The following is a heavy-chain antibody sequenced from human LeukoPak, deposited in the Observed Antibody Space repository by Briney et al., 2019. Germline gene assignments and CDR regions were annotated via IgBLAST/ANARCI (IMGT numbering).Heavy chain of an antibody. Sequence: SVKVSCKASGGTFSSYAISWVRQAPGQGLEWMGGIIPIFGTANYAQKFQGRVTITADESTSTAYMELSSLRSEDTAVYYCARDGYRGRYDTIPLDYWGQGTLVTVSP. J-gene: IGHJ4*02. D-gene: IGHD3-22*01. CDR3: ARDGYRGRYDTIPLDY. V-gene: IGHV1-69*13. CDR1: GGTFSSYA. CDR2: IIPIFGTA.